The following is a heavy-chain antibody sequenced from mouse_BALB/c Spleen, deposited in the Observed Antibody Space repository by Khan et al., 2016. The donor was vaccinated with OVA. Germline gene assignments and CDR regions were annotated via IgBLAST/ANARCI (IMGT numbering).Heavy chain of an antibody. CDR1: GYSITSGYG. D-gene: IGHD1-2*01. J-gene: IGHJ2*01. CDR2: ISYSGST. V-gene: IGHV3-2*02. Sequence: EVKLEVSGPGLVKPSQSLSLTCTVTGYSITSGYGWNWIRQFPGNKLEWMGYISYSGSTNYNPSLKSRISITRDTSKNHFFLQLNSVTTEDTATYYCARTARIKYWGQGTTLTVSS. CDR3: ARTARIKY.